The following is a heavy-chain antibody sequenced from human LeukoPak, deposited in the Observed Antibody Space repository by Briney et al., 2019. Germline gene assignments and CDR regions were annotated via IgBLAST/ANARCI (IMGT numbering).Heavy chain of an antibody. V-gene: IGHV1-18*04. D-gene: IGHD4-11*01. CDR1: GYTFTGYY. CDR3: ARKLYSKSFDY. J-gene: IGHJ4*02. Sequence: GASVKVSCKTSGYTFTGYYLHWVRQAPGQGLEWMGWISAYNGNTNYAQKLQGRVTMTTDTSTSTAYMELRSLRSDDTAVYYCARKLYSKSFDYWGQGTLVTVSS. CDR2: ISAYNGNT.